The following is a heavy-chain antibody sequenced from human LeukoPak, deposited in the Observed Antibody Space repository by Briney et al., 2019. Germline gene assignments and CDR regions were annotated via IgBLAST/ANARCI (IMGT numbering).Heavy chain of an antibody. D-gene: IGHD1-26*01. CDR2: ISAYNGNT. CDR1: GYTFTNYG. V-gene: IGHV1-18*01. CDR3: ARAGATTRISYYYGMDV. J-gene: IGHJ6*02. Sequence: ASEKVFCKASGYTFTNYGISWARQAPGQGREGRRWISAYNGNTNYAQKLQGRATMPTDTSTSTAYMELRSLRSDDTAVYYCARAGATTRISYYYGMDVWGQGTTVTVSS.